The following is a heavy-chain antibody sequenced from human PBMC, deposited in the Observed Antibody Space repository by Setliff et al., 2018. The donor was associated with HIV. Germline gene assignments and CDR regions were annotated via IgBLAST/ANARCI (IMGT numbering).Heavy chain of an antibody. J-gene: IGHJ4*02. CDR2: ISGSGNNI. V-gene: IGHV3-48*03. CDR3: ARDFAGITAAGADY. CDR1: GFTFYIYE. D-gene: IGHD6-13*01. Sequence: GGSLRLSCAASGFTFYIYELNWVRQAPGKGLEWVSYISGSGNNIYYTDSVKGRFTISRDNSKNKMYLQMNSLRAEDTAVYYCARDFAGITAAGADYWGQGTLVTVSS.